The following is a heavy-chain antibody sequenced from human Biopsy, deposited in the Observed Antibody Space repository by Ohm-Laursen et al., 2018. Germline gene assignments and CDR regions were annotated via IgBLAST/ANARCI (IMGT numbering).Heavy chain of an antibody. Sequence: GTLSLTCSVSGDSISSYYWSWIRQPPGKGLEWIGYVYYTGSTDYNPSLQSRVTISVDTSKNHFSLRLRSVTPADTAMYYCARDRGYYSDRTVPGYFDLWGRGTLVTVSS. D-gene: IGHD3-22*01. CDR3: ARDRGYYSDRTVPGYFDL. J-gene: IGHJ2*01. CDR2: VYYTGST. CDR1: GDSISSYY. V-gene: IGHV4-59*01.